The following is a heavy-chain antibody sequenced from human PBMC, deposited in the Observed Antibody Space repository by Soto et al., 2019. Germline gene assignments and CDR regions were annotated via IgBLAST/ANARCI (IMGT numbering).Heavy chain of an antibody. Sequence: XSVKVSCKASGYTFTSYGISWVRQAPGQGLEWMGWISAYNGNTNYAQKLQGRVTMTTDTSTSTAYMELRSLRSDDTAVYYCARVYLGPVWAMGAFDIWGQGAMVTVS. CDR2: ISAYNGNT. CDR3: ARVYLGPVWAMGAFDI. CDR1: GYTFTSYG. V-gene: IGHV1-18*01. D-gene: IGHD3-16*01. J-gene: IGHJ3*02.